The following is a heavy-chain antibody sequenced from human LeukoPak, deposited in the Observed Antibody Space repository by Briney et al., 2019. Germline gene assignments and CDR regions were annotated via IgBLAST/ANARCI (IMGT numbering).Heavy chain of an antibody. CDR1: GGSINNYY. D-gene: IGHD2-2*01. CDR3: ARGYCSSTNCKRDFDY. Sequence: PSETLSLTCNVSGGSINNYYWSWIRQPAGKGLEWIGRIYSSGSTNYNPSLKSRVTMSVDTSKNQFSLKLSSVTAADTAVYYCARGYCSSTNCKRDFDYWGQGTLVTVSS. J-gene: IGHJ4*02. CDR2: IYSSGST. V-gene: IGHV4-4*07.